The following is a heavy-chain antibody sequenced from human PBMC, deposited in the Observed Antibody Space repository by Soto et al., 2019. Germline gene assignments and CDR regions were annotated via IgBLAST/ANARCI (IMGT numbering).Heavy chain of an antibody. CDR1: GYTFTSYG. J-gene: IGHJ4*02. D-gene: IGHD2-15*01. CDR2: ISAYNGNT. V-gene: IGHV1-18*01. CDR3: ARDSYCSGGSCYRGYFDY. Sequence: QVQLVQSGAEVKKPGASVKVSCKASGYTFTSYGISWVRQAPGQGLEWMGWISAYNGNTNYAQKLQGRVTMTTDTSTSTAYMELRSLRSEDTAVYYCARDSYCSGGSCYRGYFDYWGQGTLVTVSS.